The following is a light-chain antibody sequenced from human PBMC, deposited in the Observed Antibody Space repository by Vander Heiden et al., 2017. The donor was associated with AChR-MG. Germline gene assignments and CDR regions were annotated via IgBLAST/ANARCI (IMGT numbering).Light chain of an antibody. V-gene: IGLV2-18*02. J-gene: IGLJ1*01. CDR3: SSYTSSNTF. Sequence: QSALTQPSSVSGSPGQPVTISCTGTSSDVDIYNRVSWYQQPPGTAPKLLIYEVNNRPSGLPDRFSGSKSGNAASLTISGLQAEDEADYYCSSYTSSNTFFGTGTKVTVL. CDR1: SSDVDIYNR. CDR2: EVN.